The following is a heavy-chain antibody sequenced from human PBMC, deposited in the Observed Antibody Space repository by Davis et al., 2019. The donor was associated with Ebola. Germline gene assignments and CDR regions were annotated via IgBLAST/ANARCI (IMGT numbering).Heavy chain of an antibody. V-gene: IGHV1-2*02. CDR3: ARVSAYYDSTGPVVY. D-gene: IGHD3-22*01. CDR2: INPNSGGT. Sequence: AASVKVSCKASGYTFTGYYMHWVRQAPGQGLQWMGWINPNSGGTNYAQKFEGRVTMTRDTSISTAYMEVTRLRSDDTAVYYCARVSAYYDSTGPVVYWGQGTLVTVSS. J-gene: IGHJ4*02. CDR1: GYTFTGYY.